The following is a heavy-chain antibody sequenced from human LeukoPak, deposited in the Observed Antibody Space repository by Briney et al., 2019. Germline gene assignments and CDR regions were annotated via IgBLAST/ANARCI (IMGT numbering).Heavy chain of an antibody. D-gene: IGHD6-13*01. CDR3: ARGSSSWPNMNWFDP. J-gene: IGHJ5*02. CDR1: GDSVSSNSAA. V-gene: IGHV6-1*01. CDR2: TYYRSKWYN. Sequence: SQTLSLTFALSGDSVSSNSAAWNWIRQSPSRGLEWLGRTYYRSKWYNDYAVSVKSRITINPDTSKNQFSLQLNSVTPEDTAVYYCARGSSSWPNMNWFDPWGQGTLVTV.